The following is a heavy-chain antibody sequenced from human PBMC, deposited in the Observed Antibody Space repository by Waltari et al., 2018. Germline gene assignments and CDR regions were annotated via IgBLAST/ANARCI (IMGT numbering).Heavy chain of an antibody. CDR2: IYSSGNT. J-gene: IGHJ4*02. Sequence: QVQLQESGPGLVKPSETLSLTCTVSGGSITIDYWNWIRQPPGKGLEWIGYIYSSGNTKYNPSLKSRVAISMDTPKNQISLDLISVTAADTAVYYCARSPQGIGVSGAYFDYWGLGTLVTVSS. V-gene: IGHV4-4*08. CDR1: GGSITIDY. D-gene: IGHD6-19*01. CDR3: ARSPQGIGVSGAYFDY.